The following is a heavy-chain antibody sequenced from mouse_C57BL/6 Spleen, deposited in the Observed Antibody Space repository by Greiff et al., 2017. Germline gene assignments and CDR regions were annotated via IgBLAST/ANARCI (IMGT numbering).Heavy chain of an antibody. Sequence: QVQLKESGAELVRPGTSVKMSCKASGYTFTNYWIGWAKQRPGHGLEWIGDIYPGGGYTNYNEKFKGKATLTADKSSSTAYMQFSSLTSEDSAIYYWARYDYDAMDYWGQGTSVTVSS. CDR3: ARYDYDAMDY. J-gene: IGHJ4*01. CDR2: IYPGGGYT. CDR1: GYTFTNYW. V-gene: IGHV1-63*01.